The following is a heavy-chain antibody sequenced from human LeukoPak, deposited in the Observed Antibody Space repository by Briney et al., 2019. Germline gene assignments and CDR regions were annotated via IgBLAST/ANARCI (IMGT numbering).Heavy chain of an antibody. CDR3: ARDSTVVTPYYYYCYGMDV. V-gene: IGHV1-2*06. J-gene: IGHJ6*02. Sequence: ASVKVSCKASGYTFTGYYMHWVRQAPGQGLEWLGRINPNSGGTNYAQKFQGRVTMTRDTSISTAYMELSRLRSDDTAVYYCARDSTVVTPYYYYCYGMDVWGQGTTVTVSS. D-gene: IGHD4-23*01. CDR1: GYTFTGYY. CDR2: INPNSGGT.